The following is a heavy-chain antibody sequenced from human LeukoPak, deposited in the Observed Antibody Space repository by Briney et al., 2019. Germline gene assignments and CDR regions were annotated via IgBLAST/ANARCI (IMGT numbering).Heavy chain of an antibody. CDR3: ASSGRLGELSFDY. CDR2: IYYSGST. V-gene: IGHV4-39*01. J-gene: IGHJ4*02. D-gene: IGHD3-16*02. CDR1: GGSISSSSYY. Sequence: SETLSLTCTVSGGSISSSSYYWGWIRQPPGKGLAWIGSIYYSGSTYYNPSLKSRVTISVDTSKNQFSLKLSSVTAADTAVYYCASSGRLGELSFDYWGQGTLVTVSS.